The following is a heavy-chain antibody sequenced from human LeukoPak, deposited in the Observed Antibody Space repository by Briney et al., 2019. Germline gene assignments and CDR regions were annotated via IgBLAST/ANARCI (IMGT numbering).Heavy chain of an antibody. D-gene: IGHD4-23*01. V-gene: IGHV3-23*01. CDR3: ANRWTGY. J-gene: IGHJ4*02. CDR2: IIGSGAST. CDR1: GFTFSTYA. Sequence: PGGSLRLSCAASGFTFSTYAMNWVRQAPGQGLEWVSAIIGSGASTYYADSVKGRFTISRDNSKNMLYLQMNSLRADDTAVYYCANRWTGYWGQGTLVTVSS.